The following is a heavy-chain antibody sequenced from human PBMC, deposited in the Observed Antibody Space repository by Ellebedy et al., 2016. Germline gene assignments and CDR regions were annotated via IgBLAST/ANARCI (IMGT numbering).Heavy chain of an antibody. Sequence: GESLKISCVASGFTFSSYAMNWVRQAPGKGLEWVSVISGSGDSTNYADSVKGRFTISTYNSKHTLYLQMKSQRAEDTAVYYCAKGDLTTVTTYFDYWGQGTLVTVSS. J-gene: IGHJ4*02. V-gene: IGHV3-23*01. D-gene: IGHD4-17*01. CDR2: ISGSGDST. CDR1: GFTFSSYA. CDR3: AKGDLTTVTTYFDY.